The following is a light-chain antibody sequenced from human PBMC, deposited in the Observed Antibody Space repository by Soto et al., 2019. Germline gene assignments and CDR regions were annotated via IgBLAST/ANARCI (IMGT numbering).Light chain of an antibody. CDR1: QSVSSSY. J-gene: IGKJ2*01. Sequence: EIGLTQSPGTLSLSPGERATLSCRASQSVSSSYLAWYQQKPGQAPRLLIYGASSRATGIPDRFSGSGSGTDFTVTISRLEPEDFAVYYCQQSGSSPPYTFGQGTKLEIK. CDR3: QQSGSSPPYT. CDR2: GAS. V-gene: IGKV3-20*01.